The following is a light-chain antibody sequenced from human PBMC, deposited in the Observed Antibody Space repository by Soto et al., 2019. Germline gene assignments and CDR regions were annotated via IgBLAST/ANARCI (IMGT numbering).Light chain of an antibody. Sequence: DIQVTQSPSSLSASLGDRVSITCRASRDISNYLAWYQQKPGQVPRLLISGASTLHSGVPSRFSGSGSGTDFTLTITSLXXEDIATYFCQKYDTAPLTFGGGTKVEI. CDR3: QKYDTAPLT. J-gene: IGKJ4*01. CDR2: GAS. V-gene: IGKV1-27*01. CDR1: RDISNY.